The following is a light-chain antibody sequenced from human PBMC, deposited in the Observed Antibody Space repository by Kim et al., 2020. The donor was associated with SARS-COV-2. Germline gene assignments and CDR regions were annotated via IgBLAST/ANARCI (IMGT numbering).Light chain of an antibody. CDR1: SLRSYY. CDR2: GKN. CDR3: NSRDSSGNPWV. Sequence: SSELTQDPAVSVALGQTVRITCHGDSLRSYYATWYQQKPGQAPVLVIYGKNNRPSGIPDRFSGSSSGNTASLTITGAQAEDEADYYCNSRDSSGNPWVFG. V-gene: IGLV3-19*01. J-gene: IGLJ3*02.